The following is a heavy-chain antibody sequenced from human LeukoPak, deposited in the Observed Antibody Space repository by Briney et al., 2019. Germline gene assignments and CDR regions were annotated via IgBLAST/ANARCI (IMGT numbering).Heavy chain of an antibody. V-gene: IGHV4-39*07. D-gene: IGHD2-2*01. CDR2: IYYSGST. CDR3: AVGVPAAYDAFDI. J-gene: IGHJ3*02. Sequence: SETLSLTCTVSGGSISSSSYYWGWIRQPPGKGLEWIGSIYYSGSTYYNPSLKSRVTISVDTSKNQFSLKLSSVTAADTAVYYCAVGVPAAYDAFDIWGQGTMVTVSS. CDR1: GGSISSSSYY.